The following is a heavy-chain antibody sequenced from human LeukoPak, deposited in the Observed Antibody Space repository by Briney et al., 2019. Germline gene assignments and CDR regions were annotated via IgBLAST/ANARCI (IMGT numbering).Heavy chain of an antibody. Sequence: PSETLSLACTVSGDFSSDYYWSWIRQPPGKGLEWIGYKYYRGGTNYNPSLERRVTISGDTSKNEFYLRLTSVTAADTAVYYCARGRLIVAPGVYYFENWGQGTLVTV. J-gene: IGHJ4*02. V-gene: IGHV4-59*08. CDR1: GDFSSDYY. CDR2: KYYRGGT. CDR3: ARGRLIVAPGVYYFEN. D-gene: IGHD5-12*01.